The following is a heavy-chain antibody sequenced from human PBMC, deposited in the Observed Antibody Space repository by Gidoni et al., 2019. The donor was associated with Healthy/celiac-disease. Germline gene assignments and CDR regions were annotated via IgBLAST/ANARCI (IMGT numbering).Heavy chain of an antibody. CDR1: GFTFSSYA. CDR3: VKDRNYGDLPDAFDI. CDR2: ISSNGGST. J-gene: IGHJ3*02. D-gene: IGHD4-17*01. Sequence: EVQLVEYGGGLVQPGGYLRLSCSASGFTFSSYAMNWVRQATGKGLEYVSAISSNGGSTYYADSVKSRFTISRDNSKNTLYLQMSSLRAEDTAVYYCVKDRNYGDLPDAFDIWGQGTMVTVSS. V-gene: IGHV3-64D*06.